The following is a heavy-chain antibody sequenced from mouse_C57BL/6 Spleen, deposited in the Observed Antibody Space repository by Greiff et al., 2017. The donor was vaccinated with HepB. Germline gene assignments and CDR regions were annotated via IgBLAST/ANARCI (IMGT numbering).Heavy chain of an antibody. V-gene: IGHV10-1*01. D-gene: IGHD1-1*01. CDR3: VSSSTVPPYYAMDY. J-gene: IGHJ4*01. CDR1: GFSFNTYA. CDR2: IRSKSNNYAT. Sequence: EVHLVESGGGLVQPKGSLKLSCAASGFSFNTYAMNWVRQAPGKGLEWVARIRSKSNNYATYYADSVKDRFTISRDDSESMLYLQMNNLKTEDTAMYYCVSSSTVPPYYAMDYWGQGTSVTVSS.